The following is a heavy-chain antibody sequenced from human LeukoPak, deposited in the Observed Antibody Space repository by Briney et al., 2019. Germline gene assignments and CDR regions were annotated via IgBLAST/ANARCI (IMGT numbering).Heavy chain of an antibody. J-gene: IGHJ2*01. Sequence: ASVKVSCKASGYTFTGYYMHWVRQAPGQGLEWMGWINPNSGGTNYAQKFQGRVTMTRDTSISTAYMELSRLRSDDTAVYYCARGPMTTGFTSSYWYFDLWGRGTLVTVSS. CDR3: ARGPMTTGFTSSYWYFDL. D-gene: IGHD4-17*01. CDR1: GYTFTGYY. V-gene: IGHV1-2*02. CDR2: INPNSGGT.